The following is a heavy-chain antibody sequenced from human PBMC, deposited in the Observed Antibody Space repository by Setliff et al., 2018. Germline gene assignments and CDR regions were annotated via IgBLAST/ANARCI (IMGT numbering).Heavy chain of an antibody. V-gene: IGHV1-18*01. D-gene: IGHD3-22*01. J-gene: IGHJ5*02. CDR2: ISAYNGNT. CDR1: GYTFTSYG. CDR3: ARVRYYYDSSGWFDP. Sequence: VASVKVSCKASGYTFTSYGISWVRQAPGQGLEWMGWISAYNGNTNYAQKPQGRVTMTTDTSTSTAYMELRSLRSDDTAVYYCARVRYYYDSSGWFDPWGQGTLVTVSS.